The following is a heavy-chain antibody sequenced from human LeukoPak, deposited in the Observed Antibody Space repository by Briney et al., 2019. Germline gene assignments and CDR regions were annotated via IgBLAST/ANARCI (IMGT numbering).Heavy chain of an antibody. D-gene: IGHD3-10*01. CDR2: FDPEDGET. Sequence: PLASGKVSCKVSGYTLTELSMHWVRQAPGKGLEWMGGFDPEDGETIYAQKFQGRVTMTEDTSTDTAYMELSSLRSEDTAVYYCARDLFRYYGSGSYPRDLDYWGQGTLVTVSS. CDR1: GYTLTELS. CDR3: ARDLFRYYGSGSYPRDLDY. V-gene: IGHV1-24*01. J-gene: IGHJ4*02.